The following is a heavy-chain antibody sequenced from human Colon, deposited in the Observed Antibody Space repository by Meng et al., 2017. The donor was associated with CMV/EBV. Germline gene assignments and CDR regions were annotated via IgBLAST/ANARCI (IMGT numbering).Heavy chain of an antibody. CDR2: ISKTTEFI. D-gene: IGHD1-1*01. CDR1: GFTFTSNS. CDR3: ARTYNWNYDRVGAALDV. J-gene: IGHJ6*02. V-gene: IGHV3-21*01. Sequence: GESLKISCTASGFTFTSNSVNWVRQAPGKGLEWVAYISKTTEFIYYAESVKGRFTISRDNGQHIVFLEMHSLRPEDTAVYYCARTYNWNYDRVGAALDVWGPGTTVTVSS.